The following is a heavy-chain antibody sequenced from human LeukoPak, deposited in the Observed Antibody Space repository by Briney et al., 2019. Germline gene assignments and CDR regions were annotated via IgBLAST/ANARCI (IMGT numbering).Heavy chain of an antibody. Sequence: SETLSLTCTVSGYSIRSSFYWGWIRQPPGKGLEWIGTIYYDGTTKYNPSLKSRVTISLDTSKNQFSLKLSSVTAADTAVYYCARASSGYFDYWGQGTLVTVSS. CDR3: ARASSGYFDY. CDR2: IYYDGTT. V-gene: IGHV4-38-2*02. D-gene: IGHD3-22*01. CDR1: GYSIRSSFY. J-gene: IGHJ4*02.